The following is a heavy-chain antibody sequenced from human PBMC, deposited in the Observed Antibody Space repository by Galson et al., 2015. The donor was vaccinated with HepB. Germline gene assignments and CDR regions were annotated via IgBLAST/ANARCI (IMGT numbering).Heavy chain of an antibody. CDR3: ARGGQWPDY. CDR2: INPNNGDT. J-gene: IGHJ4*02. Sequence: SVTVSCKASGYTFTNNGIIWVRQAPGQGLEWMGRINPNNGDTNYAQKFQARVTVTADTSTSTSYMELRSLISDDTAMYYCARGGQWPDYWGQGTLVTVSS. CDR1: GYTFTNNG. D-gene: IGHD6-19*01. V-gene: IGHV1-18*01.